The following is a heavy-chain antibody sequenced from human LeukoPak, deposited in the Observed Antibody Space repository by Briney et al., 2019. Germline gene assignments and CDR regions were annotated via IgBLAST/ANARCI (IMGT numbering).Heavy chain of an antibody. J-gene: IGHJ4*02. CDR3: AREIAVIAAAGTFDY. CDR2: IIPIFGTA. Sequence: SVKVSCKASGGTFSSYAISWVRQAPGQGLEWMGGIIPIFGTANYAQKFQGRVTITADESTSTAYMELSSLRSEDTAEYYCAREIAVIAAAGTFDYWGQGTLVTVSS. CDR1: GGTFSSYA. D-gene: IGHD6-13*01. V-gene: IGHV1-69*13.